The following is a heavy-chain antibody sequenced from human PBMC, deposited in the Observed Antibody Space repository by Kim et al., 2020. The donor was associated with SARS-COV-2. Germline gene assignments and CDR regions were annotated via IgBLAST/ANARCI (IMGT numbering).Heavy chain of an antibody. CDR2: ISYDGSNK. V-gene: IGHV3-30*04. D-gene: IGHD2-2*01. J-gene: IGHJ6*02. Sequence: GESLKISCAASGFTFSSYAMHWVRQAPGKGLEWVAVISYDGSNKYYADSVKGRFTISRDNSKNTLYLQMNSLRAEDTAVYYCARTSVVPAATPYYYYYYGMDVWGQGTTVTVSS. CDR1: GFTFSSYA. CDR3: ARTSVVPAATPYYYYYYGMDV.